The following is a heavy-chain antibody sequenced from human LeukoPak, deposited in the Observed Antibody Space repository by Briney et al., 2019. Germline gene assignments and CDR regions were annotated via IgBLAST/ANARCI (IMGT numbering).Heavy chain of an antibody. CDR3: AKAANYDILTGYYLDY. Sequence: GGSLRLSCAASGFTFSSYWMHWVRQDPGKGLVWVSHINNDGSITNYADSVKGRFTISRDNSKNTLYLQMNNLRAEDTAIYYCAKAANYDILTGYYLDYWGQGTLVTVSS. D-gene: IGHD3-9*01. V-gene: IGHV3-74*01. CDR1: GFTFSSYW. J-gene: IGHJ4*02. CDR2: INNDGSIT.